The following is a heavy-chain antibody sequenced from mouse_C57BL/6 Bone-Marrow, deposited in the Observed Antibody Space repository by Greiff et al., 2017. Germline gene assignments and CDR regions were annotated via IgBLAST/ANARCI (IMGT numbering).Heavy chain of an antibody. J-gene: IGHJ4*01. CDR3: SRLDYGSSP. CDR1: GYTFTDYT. D-gene: IGHD1-1*01. Sequence: VQLVESDAELVKPGASVKISCKVSGYTFTDYTIHWMKQRPEQGLEWIGYIYPRDGSTTYKEMFKGKATLTADKSSSAAYMQLNSLTSYDSTVYCCSRLDYGSSPWGQGTSVTVSS. V-gene: IGHV1-78*01. CDR2: IYPRDGST.